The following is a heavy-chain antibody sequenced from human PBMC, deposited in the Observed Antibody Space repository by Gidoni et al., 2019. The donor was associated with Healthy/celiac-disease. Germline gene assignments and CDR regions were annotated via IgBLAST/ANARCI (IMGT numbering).Heavy chain of an antibody. D-gene: IGHD3-10*01. Sequence: QVQLQESGPGLVKPSETLSLTCPVYGGSLSSYYWSWIRQPPGKGLEWIGYIYYSGSTNYNPSLKSRVTISVDTSKNQFSLKLSSVTAADTAVYYCARDETYGSGSYYHYWGQGTLVTVSS. V-gene: IGHV4-59*01. J-gene: IGHJ4*02. CDR3: ARDETYGSGSYYHY. CDR2: IYYSGST. CDR1: GGSLSSYY.